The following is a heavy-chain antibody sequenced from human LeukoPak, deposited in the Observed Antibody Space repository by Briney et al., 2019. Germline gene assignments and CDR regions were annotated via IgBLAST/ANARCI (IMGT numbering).Heavy chain of an antibody. J-gene: IGHJ5*02. CDR3: ASGRMDWFDP. Sequence: PSQTLSLTCTVSGVSISSGGYYWSWIRQHPGKGLEWIGYIYYSGSTYYNPSLKSRVTISLDTSKNQFSLKLSSVTAADTAAYYCASGRMDWFDPWGQGTLVTVSS. CDR1: GVSISSGGYY. CDR2: IYYSGST. D-gene: IGHD1-14*01. V-gene: IGHV4-31*03.